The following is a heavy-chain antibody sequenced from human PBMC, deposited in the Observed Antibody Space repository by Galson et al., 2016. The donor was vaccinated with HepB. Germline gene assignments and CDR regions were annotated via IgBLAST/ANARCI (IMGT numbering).Heavy chain of an antibody. CDR3: AKSSEFWTDRPWDH. CDR1: GFTFGSYA. V-gene: IGHV3-23*01. Sequence: SLRLSCAASGFTFGSYAMTWVRQAPGKGLEWVSIISGSGHKTYYTDSVRGRFTISRDNSKNTLYLQMNTLQAEDTATYYCAKSSEFWTDRPWDHWGQGSLVTVSS. CDR2: ISGSGHKT. D-gene: IGHD3/OR15-3a*01. J-gene: IGHJ4*02.